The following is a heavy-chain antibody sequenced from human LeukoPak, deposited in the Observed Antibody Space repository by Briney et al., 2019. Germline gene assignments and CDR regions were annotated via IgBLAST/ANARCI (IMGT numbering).Heavy chain of an antibody. CDR1: GGYISSGGYY. Sequence: SETLSLTCSVSGGYISSGGYYWSWIRQHPGKGLEWIGYIFNSANTYYNPSLKSQITISIATSKNQFSLKLSSVTAADTAVYYCASGSRTAVRSFDLWGQGTLVTVSS. CDR3: ASGSRTAVRSFDL. D-gene: IGHD6-13*01. CDR2: IFNSANT. J-gene: IGHJ4*02. V-gene: IGHV4-31*01.